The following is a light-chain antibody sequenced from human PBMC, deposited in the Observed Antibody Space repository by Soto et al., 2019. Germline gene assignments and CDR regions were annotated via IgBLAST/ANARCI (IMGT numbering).Light chain of an antibody. CDR2: AAS. Sequence: EIVLTQSPGTLSLSPGETATLSCRASQSITSTYLAWYQQKPGQAPRLLIYAASSRATGIPDRFSGSGSGTDFTLSIRRLEPEDFAVYYCQQYDTSPLTFGGGTKAEIK. V-gene: IGKV3-20*01. CDR3: QQYDTSPLT. J-gene: IGKJ4*01. CDR1: QSITSTY.